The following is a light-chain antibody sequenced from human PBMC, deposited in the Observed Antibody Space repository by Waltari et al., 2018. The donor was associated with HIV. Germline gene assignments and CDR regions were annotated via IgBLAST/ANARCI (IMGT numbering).Light chain of an antibody. CDR2: DIK. CDR3: GTWESSLSVGL. V-gene: IGLV1-51*01. J-gene: IGLJ3*02. CDR1: SSNIVNNY. Sequence: QFVLTQAPSVSAAPGQNVTIPCSGSSSNIVNNYVSWFQHFPGTAPKLLIYDIKKRPSVIPDRSSGSKSGTSATLAIAGLQTGGEADDYCGTWESSLSVGLFGGGTKVTVL.